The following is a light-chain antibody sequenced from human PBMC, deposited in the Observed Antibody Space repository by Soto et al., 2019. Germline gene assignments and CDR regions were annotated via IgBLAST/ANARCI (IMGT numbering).Light chain of an antibody. CDR3: QKYNVT. CDR1: HGIGNW. J-gene: IGKJ1*01. V-gene: IGKV1-5*03. CDR2: TAS. Sequence: DIQMTQSPSTLSAYVADRVTITCRASHGIGNWLSWYQQKPGKAPKLLIYTASNLESGVPSRFSGSGPGTEFTLTISSLQPDDFATYECQKYNVTFGQGTQVEIK.